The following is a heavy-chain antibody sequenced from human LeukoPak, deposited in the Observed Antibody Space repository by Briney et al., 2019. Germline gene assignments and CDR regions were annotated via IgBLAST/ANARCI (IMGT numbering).Heavy chain of an antibody. Sequence: GGSLRLSCAASGFTFSSYWMTWVRQAPGKGLEWVANIKQDGSEQYYVDSVKSRFTISRDNAKDSLYLQMSSLRPEDTAVYYCARGGIAVAGGLQYFDYWGQGTLVTVSS. CDR2: IKQDGSEQ. J-gene: IGHJ4*02. V-gene: IGHV3-7*04. D-gene: IGHD6-19*01. CDR1: GFTFSSYW. CDR3: ARGGIAVAGGLQYFDY.